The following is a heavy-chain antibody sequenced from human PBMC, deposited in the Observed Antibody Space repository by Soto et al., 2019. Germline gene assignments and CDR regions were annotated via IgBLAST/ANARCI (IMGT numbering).Heavy chain of an antibody. CDR3: DRFVVDIVVVSADIDY. Sequence: PGGSLRLSCAASGFTFSSYSMNWVRQAPGKGLEWVSSISSSSSYIYYADSVKGRFTISRDNAKNSLYLQMNSLRAEDTAVYYCDRFVVDIVVVSADIDYWAQGTLVTVSS. D-gene: IGHD2-15*01. CDR1: GFTFSSYS. J-gene: IGHJ4*02. CDR2: ISSSSSYI. V-gene: IGHV3-21*01.